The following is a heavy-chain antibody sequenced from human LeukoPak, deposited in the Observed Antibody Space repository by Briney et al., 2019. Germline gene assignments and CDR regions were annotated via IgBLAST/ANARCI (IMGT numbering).Heavy chain of an antibody. Sequence: GGSLRLSCAASGFTVSSNYMSWVRQAPGKGLEWVSYISSSSSTIYYADSVKGRFTISRDNAKNSLYLQMNSLRDEDTAVYYCARDRDDFWSGYYYGMDVWGQGTTVTVSS. CDR3: ARDRDDFWSGYYYGMDV. CDR1: GFTVSSNY. J-gene: IGHJ6*02. V-gene: IGHV3-48*02. CDR2: ISSSSSTI. D-gene: IGHD3-3*01.